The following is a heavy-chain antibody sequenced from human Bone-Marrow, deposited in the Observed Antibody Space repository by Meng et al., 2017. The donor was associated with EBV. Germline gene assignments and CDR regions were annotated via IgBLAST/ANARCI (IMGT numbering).Heavy chain of an antibody. CDR1: GNIFISSH. J-gene: IGHJ4*02. V-gene: IGHV1-46*01. CDR2: IISRGGRT. D-gene: IGHD1-14*01. CDR3: TRDGGNHNFDY. Sequence: QVHLVKSGVEVKQPGSSVTISGKEAGNIFISSHFHWVRQAPGQGLEWMGRIISRGGRTIYAQNFRGSVTMTRDTTTSKVYLEVRSLRSEATAVYFCTRDGGNHNFDYWGQGTLVTVSS.